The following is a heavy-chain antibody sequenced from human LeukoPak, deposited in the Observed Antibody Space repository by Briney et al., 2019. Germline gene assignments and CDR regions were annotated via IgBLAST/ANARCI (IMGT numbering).Heavy chain of an antibody. CDR2: INHSGST. D-gene: IGHD3-16*01. CDR3: ARGQMITQRYYYYGVDV. Sequence: SETLSLTCAVYGGSFSGYYWSWIRQPPGKGLEWIGEINHSGSTNYNPSLKSRVTISVDTSKNQFSLKLSSVTAADTAVYYCARGQMITQRYYYYGVDVWGQGTTVTVSS. V-gene: IGHV4-34*01. J-gene: IGHJ6*02. CDR1: GGSFSGYY.